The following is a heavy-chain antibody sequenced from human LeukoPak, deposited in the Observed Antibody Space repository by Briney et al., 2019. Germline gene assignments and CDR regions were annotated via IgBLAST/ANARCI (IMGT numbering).Heavy chain of an antibody. D-gene: IGHD6-19*01. CDR3: AREVYSSGWSSFDY. J-gene: IGHJ4*02. CDR2: ISGSGYST. V-gene: IGHV3-23*01. Sequence: GGSLRLSCAASGFTFSSHAMSWVRQAPGKGLEWVSSISGSGYSTYFADSVKGRFTISRDNAKNTLYLQMNSLRAEDTAVYYCAREVYSSGWSSFDYWGQGTLVTVSS. CDR1: GFTFSSHA.